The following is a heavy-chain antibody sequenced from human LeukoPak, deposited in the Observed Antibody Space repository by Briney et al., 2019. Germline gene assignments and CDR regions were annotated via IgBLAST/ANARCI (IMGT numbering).Heavy chain of an antibody. CDR1: GLTVISNY. CDR3: ARGPYSSSCVLDAFDI. D-gene: IGHD6-13*01. Sequence: QTGPSLRPARAPSGLTVISNYMSSVRQEARDWLEWVLVSYSGVSTYYADSVKGRFTISRDNSKNTLYLQMNSLRAEDTAVYYGARGPYSSSCVLDAFDIWGQGTMVTVSS. V-gene: IGHV3-53*01. CDR2: SYSGVST. J-gene: IGHJ3*02.